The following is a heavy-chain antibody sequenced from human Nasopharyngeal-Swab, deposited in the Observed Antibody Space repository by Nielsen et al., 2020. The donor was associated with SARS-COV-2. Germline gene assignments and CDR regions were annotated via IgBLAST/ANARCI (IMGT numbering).Heavy chain of an antibody. CDR1: GFTFSSYE. V-gene: IGHV3-48*03. Sequence: GGSLRLSCTASGFTFSSYEMNWVRQAPGKGLEWISYISSSGGSIYYADSVKGRFTSSRDNARNSLYLQMDSLSVEDTAVYFCVRDQTPMLEGWVYFDYWGQGILVTVSS. CDR2: ISSSGGSI. CDR3: VRDQTPMLEGWVYFDY. J-gene: IGHJ4*02. D-gene: IGHD3-16*01.